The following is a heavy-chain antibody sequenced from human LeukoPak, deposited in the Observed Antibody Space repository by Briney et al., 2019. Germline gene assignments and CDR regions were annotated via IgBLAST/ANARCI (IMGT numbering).Heavy chain of an antibody. V-gene: IGHV4-59*12. D-gene: IGHD3-16*01. CDR2: ISYSGST. J-gene: IGHJ6*03. CDR3: ARNGDDNGHYYHYYMDV. CDR1: GGSITSYY. Sequence: PSETLSLTCAVSGGSITSYYWTWIRQPPGKGLEWIGYISYSGSTNYNLSLKSRVFISIDTSNNQLSLRLSSVTAADTAVYYCARNGDDNGHYYHYYMDVWGKGTTVTVSS.